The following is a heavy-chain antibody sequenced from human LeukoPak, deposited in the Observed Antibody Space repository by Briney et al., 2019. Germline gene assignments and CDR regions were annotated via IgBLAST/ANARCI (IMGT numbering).Heavy chain of an antibody. CDR2: ITSDSDLV. CDR1: GFDFSNYD. V-gene: IGHV3-21*01. D-gene: IGHD2-8*02. J-gene: IGHJ4*02. Sequence: PGGSLRLSCAASGFDFSNYDMNWIRQAPGKGLEWVATITSDSDLVFYALSVGDRFTISRDNSKKLLFLQMKGLRAGDTATYYCARDRQSREGFCAGGACSPPDYWGQGTLVTVSS. CDR3: ARDRQSREGFCAGGACSPPDY.